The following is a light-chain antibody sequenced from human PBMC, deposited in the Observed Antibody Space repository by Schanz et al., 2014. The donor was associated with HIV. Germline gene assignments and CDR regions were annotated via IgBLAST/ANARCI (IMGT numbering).Light chain of an antibody. J-gene: IGKJ1*01. Sequence: EIVMTQSPATLYMSPGERATLSCRASQSVSSNLGWYQQKPGQAPRLLIYGASSRATGIPDRFSGSGSGTDFTLTISRLEPEDFAVYYCQQYGSSPTFGQGTKVEIK. CDR2: GAS. CDR3: QQYGSSPT. V-gene: IGKV3-20*01. CDR1: QSVSSN.